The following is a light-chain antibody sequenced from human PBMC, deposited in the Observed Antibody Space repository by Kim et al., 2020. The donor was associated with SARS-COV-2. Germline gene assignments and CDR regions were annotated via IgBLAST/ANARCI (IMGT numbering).Light chain of an antibody. CDR3: QQYNTYSLT. J-gene: IGKJ4*01. V-gene: IGKV1-5*03. Sequence: DIQMTQSPSTLSASVGDRVTITYRASQSVSDWLAWYQQKPGKPPKLLISTTSTLESGVPSRFSGSGSGTEFTLTISSLQPDDFATYYCQQYNTYSLTFGGGTKVDIK. CDR1: QSVSDW. CDR2: TTS.